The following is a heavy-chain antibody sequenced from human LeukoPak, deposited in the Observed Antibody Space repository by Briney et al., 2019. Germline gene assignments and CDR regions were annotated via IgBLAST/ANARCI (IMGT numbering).Heavy chain of an antibody. V-gene: IGHV3-33*08. CDR1: GSTFNRFA. Sequence: PGGSLRLSCAASGSTFNRFAMHWVRQAPGKGLEWVAVIWYDGNNKYYADSVKGRFTISRDNSKNTLYLQMNSLRAEDTAVYYCARDFPGLLRPNDAFDIWGQGTMVTVSS. J-gene: IGHJ3*02. CDR2: IWYDGNNK. D-gene: IGHD2/OR15-2a*01. CDR3: ARDFPGLLRPNDAFDI.